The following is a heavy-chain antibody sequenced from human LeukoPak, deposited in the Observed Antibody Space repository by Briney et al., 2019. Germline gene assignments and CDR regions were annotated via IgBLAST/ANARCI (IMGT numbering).Heavy chain of an antibody. CDR3: VRQDCSGGSCYLDY. CDR1: RFIFNNYA. J-gene: IGHJ4*02. V-gene: IGHV3-30*04. Sequence: GGSLRLSCAASRFIFNNYAMHWVRQAPGKGLDWVAVISYHGRDQFYADSVKGRFTISRDSSKNTLYLQMNSLRTEDTAVYYCVRQDCSGGSCYLDYWGQGTFVTVSS. CDR2: ISYHGRDQ. D-gene: IGHD2-15*01.